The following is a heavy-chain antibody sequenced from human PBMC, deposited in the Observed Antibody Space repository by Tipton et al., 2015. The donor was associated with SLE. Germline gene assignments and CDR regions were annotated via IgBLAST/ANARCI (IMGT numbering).Heavy chain of an antibody. CDR3: ARNMGYTSEYSWFDP. J-gene: IGHJ5*02. D-gene: IGHD5-18*01. V-gene: IGHV1-18*01. Sequence: QLVQSGAEVKKPGASVKVFCKASGYTFTSNSITWVRQAPGRGLEWMGWISAYNGNTNYAQKIQGRVTMTTDTSTSTAYMELRSLRSDDTAVYYCARNMGYTSEYSWFDPWGQGTLVTVSS. CDR1: GYTFTSNS. CDR2: ISAYNGNT.